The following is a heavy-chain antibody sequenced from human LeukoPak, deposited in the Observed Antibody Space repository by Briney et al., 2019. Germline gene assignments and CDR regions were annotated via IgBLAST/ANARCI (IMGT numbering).Heavy chain of an antibody. D-gene: IGHD6-19*01. J-gene: IGHJ4*02. CDR2: VYHSGST. CDR1: GGSISSGGYY. V-gene: IGHV4-31*03. Sequence: SETLSLTCTVSGGSISSGGYYWSWIRQHPGKGLEWIGYVYHSGSTYYNPSLKSRVTISVDTSKNQFSLKLSSVTAADTAVYYCARAWAGSGWYSGFDYWGQGTLVTVSS. CDR3: ARAWAGSGWYSGFDY.